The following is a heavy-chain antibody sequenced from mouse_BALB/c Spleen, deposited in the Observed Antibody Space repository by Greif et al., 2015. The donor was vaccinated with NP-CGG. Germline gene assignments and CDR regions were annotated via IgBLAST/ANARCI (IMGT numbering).Heavy chain of an antibody. CDR3: ARSFYYGSSSFAY. V-gene: IGHV5-17*02. D-gene: IGHD1-1*01. CDR2: ISGGSSTI. CDR1: GSTISSFG. J-gene: IGHJ3*01. Sequence: EVHLVESGGGLVQPGGSRKLSCAASGSTISSFGMHWVRQAPEKGLEWVAYISGGSSTIYYADTVKGRFTISRDNPKNTLFLQMTSLRSEDTAMYYCARSFYYGSSSFAYWGQGTLVTVSA.